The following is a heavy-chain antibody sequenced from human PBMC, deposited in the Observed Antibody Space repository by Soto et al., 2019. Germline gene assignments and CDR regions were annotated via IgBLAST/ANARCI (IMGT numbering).Heavy chain of an antibody. Sequence: SDTLSLTCAVSGYSISSGYYWGWIRQPPGKGLEWIGSIYHSGSTYYNPSLKSRVTISVDTSKNQFSLKLSSVTAADTAVYYCAREGGYSYDPDWWGQGTLGTGSS. D-gene: IGHD5-18*01. V-gene: IGHV4-38-2*02. CDR3: AREGGYSYDPDW. CDR1: GYSISSGYY. J-gene: IGHJ4*02. CDR2: IYHSGST.